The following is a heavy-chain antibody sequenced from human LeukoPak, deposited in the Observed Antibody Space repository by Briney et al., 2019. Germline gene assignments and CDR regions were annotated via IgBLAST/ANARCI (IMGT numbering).Heavy chain of an antibody. CDR2: VNLQGST. J-gene: IGHJ4*02. V-gene: IGHV4-4*02. CDR3: AREGGPYRPLDY. CDR1: GGSITNTNY. Sequence: SETLSLTCGVSGGSITNTNYWTGVRQPPGKGLEWIGEVNLQGSTNYNPSLMGRVAIAVDTSENHISLQLTSVTAADTAVYYCAREGGPYRPLDYSGQGTLVTVSS.